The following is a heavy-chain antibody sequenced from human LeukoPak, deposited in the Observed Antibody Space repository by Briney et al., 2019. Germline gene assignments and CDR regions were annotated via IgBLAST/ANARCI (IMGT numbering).Heavy chain of an antibody. CDR1: GFSFTSYY. CDR3: ARDSSDFDL. Sequence: GGSRLFSCAASGFSFTSYYMHWVRQVPGKGPVWVSWIDIDGISTKYADSARGRFTISRDNAKNTVYLQMNSLRVEDTAVYYCARDSSDFDLWGRGTLVTVSS. V-gene: IGHV3-74*03. CDR2: IDIDGIST. J-gene: IGHJ2*01.